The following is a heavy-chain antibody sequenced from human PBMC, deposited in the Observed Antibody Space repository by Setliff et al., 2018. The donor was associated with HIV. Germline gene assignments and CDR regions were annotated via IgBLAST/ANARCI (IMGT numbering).Heavy chain of an antibody. CDR2: INHSGST. Sequence: PSETLSLICAVYGGSFSGYYWSWIRQPPGKGLEWIGEINHSGSTNYNPSLKSRVTISVDTSKNQFSLKLSSVTAADTAVYYCARGILTYHFDYWGQGTLVTVS. V-gene: IGHV4-34*01. J-gene: IGHJ4*02. CDR3: ARGILTYHFDY. D-gene: IGHD3-9*01. CDR1: GGSFSGYY.